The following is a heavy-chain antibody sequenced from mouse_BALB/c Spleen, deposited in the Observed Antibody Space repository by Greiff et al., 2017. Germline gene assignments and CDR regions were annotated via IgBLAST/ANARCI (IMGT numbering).Heavy chain of an antibody. CDR2: IDPSDSYT. J-gene: IGHJ2*01. V-gene: IGHV1-59*01. D-gene: IGHD1-1*01. Sequence: QVQLQQPGAELVKPGASVKMSCKASGYTFTSYWMHWVKQRPGQGLEWIGVIDPSDSYTSYNQKFKGKATLTVDTSSSTAYMQLSSLTSEDSAVYYCARLLYYFDYWGQGTTLTVSS. CDR3: ARLLYYFDY. CDR1: GYTFTSYW.